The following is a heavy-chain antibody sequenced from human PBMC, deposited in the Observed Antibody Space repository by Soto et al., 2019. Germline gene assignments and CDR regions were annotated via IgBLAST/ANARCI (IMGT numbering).Heavy chain of an antibody. CDR2: IKSKTDGGTT. CDR3: TTENRWYYYDSSGMTPFDY. V-gene: IGHV3-15*01. CDR1: GFTFSNAW. J-gene: IGHJ4*02. Sequence: GGSLRLSCAASGFTFSNAWMSWVRQAPGKGLEWVGRIKSKTDGGTTDYAAPVKGRFTISRDDSKNTLYLQMNSLKTEDTAVYYCTTENRWYYYDSSGMTPFDYWGQGTLVTVSS. D-gene: IGHD3-22*01.